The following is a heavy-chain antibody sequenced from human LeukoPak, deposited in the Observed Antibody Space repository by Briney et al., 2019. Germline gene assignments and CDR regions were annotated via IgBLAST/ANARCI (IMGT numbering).Heavy chain of an antibody. CDR1: GVTFSTYW. V-gene: IGHV3-74*03. D-gene: IGHD3-10*01. J-gene: IGHJ4*02. Sequence: GGSLRLSCAVSGVTFSTYWMHWVRRPPGKGQVRDSGINVDEITTTYANSVKGRLTTSTDNAKNTLYVEMHSRRAEDTAVYYCARSYYASGTYYNAPFFDFWGQGALVAVSS. CDR3: ARSYYASGTYYNAPFFDF. CDR2: INVDEITT.